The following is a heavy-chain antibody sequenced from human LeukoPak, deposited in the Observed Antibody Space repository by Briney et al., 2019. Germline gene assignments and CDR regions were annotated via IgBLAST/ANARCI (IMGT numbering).Heavy chain of an antibody. CDR2: IYYSGST. D-gene: IGHD3-10*01. CDR3: ARAGAPAMVRGVILKYYFDY. V-gene: IGHV4-59*08. Sequence: PSETLSLTCTVSGGSISSYYWSWIRQPPGKGLEWIGYIYYSGSTNYNPSLKSRVTISVDTSKNQFSLKLSSVTAADTAVYYCARAGAPAMVRGVILKYYFDYWGQGTLVTVSS. CDR1: GGSISSYY. J-gene: IGHJ4*02.